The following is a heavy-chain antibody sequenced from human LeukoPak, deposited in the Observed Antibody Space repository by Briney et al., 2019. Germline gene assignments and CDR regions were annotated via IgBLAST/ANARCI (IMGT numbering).Heavy chain of an antibody. CDR1: GGSISSSSYY. Sequence: SETLSLTCTVSGGSISSSSYYWGWIRQPPGKGLEWIGGIYYSGSTYYNPSLKSRVTISVDTSKNQFSLKLSSVTAADTAVYYCARRYSSRSVFRGYNWFDPWGQGTLVTVSS. D-gene: IGHD6-13*01. V-gene: IGHV4-39*07. CDR2: IYYSGST. CDR3: ARRYSSRSVFRGYNWFDP. J-gene: IGHJ5*02.